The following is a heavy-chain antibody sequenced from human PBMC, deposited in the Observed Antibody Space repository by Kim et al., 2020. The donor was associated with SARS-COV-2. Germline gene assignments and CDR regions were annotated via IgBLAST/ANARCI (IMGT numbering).Heavy chain of an antibody. D-gene: IGHD2-2*02. J-gene: IGHJ5*02. Sequence: VKVSCKASGGTFSSYAISWVRQAPGQGLEWMGGIIPIFGTANYAQKFQGRVTITADESTSTAYMELSSLRSEDTAVYYCARGIVVVPAAIWAYGPPSNWXXXWGQGTLVTVSS. CDR3: ARGIVVVPAAIWAYGPPSNWXXX. V-gene: IGHV1-69*13. CDR1: GGTFSSYA. CDR2: IIPIFGTA.